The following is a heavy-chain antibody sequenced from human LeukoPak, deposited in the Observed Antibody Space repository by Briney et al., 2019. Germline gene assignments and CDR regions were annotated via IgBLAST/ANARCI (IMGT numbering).Heavy chain of an antibody. CDR2: IYSAGST. CDR1: GFTVSRNY. CDR3: ARSRGYWSGGSCYPFDY. V-gene: IGHV3-66*01. D-gene: IGHD2-15*01. J-gene: IGHJ4*02. Sequence: GGSLRPSCAASGFTVSRNYISWVGQAPGHGLEWVSVIYSAGSTYYADSAKGRFTISRDNSKNTLYLPMNSLRPEDPDVYYCARSRGYWSGGSCYPFDYWGQGTLVTVSS.